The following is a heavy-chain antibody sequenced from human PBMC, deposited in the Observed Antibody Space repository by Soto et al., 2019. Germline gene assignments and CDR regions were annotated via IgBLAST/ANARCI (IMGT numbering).Heavy chain of an antibody. V-gene: IGHV1-3*01. Sequence: QVQLVQSGAEVKKPGASVKISCKASGYSFTEFSMQWARQAPGQRLEWMGWINAANGKTEYSRKFYGRVTITTDTSASTGYMELSSLTSAATAVYYCARDYTSGWRDCKYWGQGTVVTASS. CDR3: ARDYTSGWRDCKY. CDR2: INAANGKT. J-gene: IGHJ4*02. CDR1: GYSFTEFS. D-gene: IGHD6-19*01.